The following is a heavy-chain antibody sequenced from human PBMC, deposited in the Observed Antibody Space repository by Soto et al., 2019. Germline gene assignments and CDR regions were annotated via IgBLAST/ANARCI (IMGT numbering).Heavy chain of an antibody. CDR2: INYSGSNI. J-gene: IGHJ4*02. CDR3: AREALCGADCYFFEY. D-gene: IGHD2-21*02. Sequence: GGSLRLSCAGSGFTFRNSEMFWVRQAPGKGLEWVSKINYSGSNIYYSKSVKGRFTISRDNAKNSLYLQMNSLTDEDTAIYFCAREALCGADCYFFEYWGPGTLVTVSS. CDR1: GFTFRNSE. V-gene: IGHV3-48*03.